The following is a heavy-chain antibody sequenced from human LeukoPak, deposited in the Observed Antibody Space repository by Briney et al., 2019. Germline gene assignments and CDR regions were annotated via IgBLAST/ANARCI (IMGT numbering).Heavy chain of an antibody. V-gene: IGHV3-23*01. J-gene: IGHJ4*02. Sequence: GGSLRLSCAASGFTFSSYAMSWVRQAPGKGLEWVSAISGSGGSTYYADSVKGRFTISRDNSKNTLYLQMNSLRAEDTAVYYCARKCGGDCAPWGYWGQGTLVTVSS. CDR2: ISGSGGST. CDR1: GFTFSSYA. D-gene: IGHD2-21*02. CDR3: ARKCGGDCAPWGY.